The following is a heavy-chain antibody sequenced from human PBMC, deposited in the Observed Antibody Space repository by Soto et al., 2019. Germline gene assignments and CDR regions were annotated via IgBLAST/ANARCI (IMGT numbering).Heavy chain of an antibody. D-gene: IGHD6-19*01. V-gene: IGHV3-30*18. Sequence: VGSLRLSCAASGFTFSSYGMHWVRQAPGKGLEWVAVISYDGSNKYYADSVKGRFTISRDNSKNTLYLQMNSLRAEDTAVYYCAKGLSGWLDYWGQGTLVTVSS. CDR1: GFTFSSYG. CDR2: ISYDGSNK. CDR3: AKGLSGWLDY. J-gene: IGHJ4*02.